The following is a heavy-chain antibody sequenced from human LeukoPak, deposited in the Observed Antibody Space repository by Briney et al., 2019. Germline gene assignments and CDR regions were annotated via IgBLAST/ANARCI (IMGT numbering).Heavy chain of an antibody. CDR2: IKQDGSEK. CDR3: ARDRRYSSSWYDY. J-gene: IGHJ4*02. D-gene: IGHD6-13*01. Sequence: GGSLRLSCAASGFTFSSYWMSWVRQAPGKGLEWVANIKQDGSEKYYVDSVKGRFTISRDNAKNSLYLQMNSLRAEDTAVYYSARDRRYSSSWYDYWGQGTLVTVSS. V-gene: IGHV3-7*01. CDR1: GFTFSSYW.